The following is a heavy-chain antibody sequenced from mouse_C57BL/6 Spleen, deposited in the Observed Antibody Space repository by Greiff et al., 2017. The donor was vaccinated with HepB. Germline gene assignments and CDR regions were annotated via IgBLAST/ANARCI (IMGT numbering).Heavy chain of an antibody. D-gene: IGHD1-1*01. CDR1: GYAFSSSW. Sequence: VKLQESGPELVKPGASVKISCKASGYAFSSSWMNWVKQRPGKGLEWIGRIYPGDGDTNYNGKFKGKATLTADKSSSTAYMQLSSLTSEDSAVYFCANDYYGSSYQGYFDYWGQGTTLTVSS. V-gene: IGHV1-82*01. J-gene: IGHJ2*01. CDR2: IYPGDGDT. CDR3: ANDYYGSSYQGYFDY.